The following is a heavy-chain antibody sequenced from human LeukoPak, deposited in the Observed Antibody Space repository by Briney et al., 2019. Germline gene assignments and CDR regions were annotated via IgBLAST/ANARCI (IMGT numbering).Heavy chain of an antibody. CDR1: TGSMSSYY. Sequence: SETLSLTCTVSTGSMSSYYWSWIRQPPGKGLEWIGYIYYSGSTNYNPSLKSRVTISVDTSKNQFSLKLSSVTAADTAVYYCARLVVAATNWYFDLWGRGTLVTVSS. V-gene: IGHV4-59*08. J-gene: IGHJ2*01. CDR2: IYYSGST. D-gene: IGHD2-15*01. CDR3: ARLVVAATNWYFDL.